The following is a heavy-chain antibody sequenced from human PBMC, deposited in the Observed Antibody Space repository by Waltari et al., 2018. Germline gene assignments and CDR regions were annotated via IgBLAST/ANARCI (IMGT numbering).Heavy chain of an antibody. J-gene: IGHJ3*01. CDR3: ARATNRVLEAFDL. CDR1: GFTVSSTY. Sequence: ELQVVESGGGLIQPGASLRLSCAASGFTVSSTYMAWVRQAPGKGPEWVSVIFTSGSTYHADSVKGRFTISRDNSENTVHLQMKNLTAEDTALYYCARATNRVLEAFDLWGQGTMVTVSS. V-gene: IGHV3-53*01. CDR2: IFTSGST.